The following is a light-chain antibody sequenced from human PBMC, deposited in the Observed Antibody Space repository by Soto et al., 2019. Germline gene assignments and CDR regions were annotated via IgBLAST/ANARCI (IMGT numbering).Light chain of an antibody. CDR2: DAS. V-gene: IGKV3-11*01. CDR1: QSVSRT. J-gene: IGKJ1*01. Sequence: EVVLTQSPATLSLSPGERANLSCRTSQSVSRTLAWYQQKSGQAPSLLIYDASNRATGIPTRFSGSGSGTDFTLTISSLEPEDFAVYYCQQRYNWPQTFGQGTKVEIK. CDR3: QQRYNWPQT.